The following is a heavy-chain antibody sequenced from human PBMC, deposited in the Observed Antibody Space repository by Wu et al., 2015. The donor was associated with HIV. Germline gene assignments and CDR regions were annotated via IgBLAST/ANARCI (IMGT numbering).Heavy chain of an antibody. CDR3: AREYLDGSGSYAFDI. Sequence: QVQLVQSGAEVKKPGASVKVSCKASGYTFTSYYMHWVRQAPGQGLEWMGIINPSGGSTSYAQKFQGRVTMTRDTSTSTVYMELSSLRSEDTAVYYCAREYLDGSGSYAFDIWGQGTMVTVSS. V-gene: IGHV1-46*01. J-gene: IGHJ3*02. CDR2: INPSGGST. D-gene: IGHD3-10*01. CDR1: GYTFTSYY.